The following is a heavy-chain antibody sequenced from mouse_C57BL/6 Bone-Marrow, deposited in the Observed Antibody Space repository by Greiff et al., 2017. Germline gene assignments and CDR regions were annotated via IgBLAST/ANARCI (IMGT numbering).Heavy chain of an antibody. CDR3: ARECSRVDWDCDF. Sequence: VQLQQPGAELVMPGASVKLSCKASGYTFTSYWMHWVKQRPGQGLEWIGDIDPTDSYTNYNQKFKGKYTLTVDKSSSTAYMQLSSLTSEDSAVYDGARECSRVDWDCDFWGTGTTVTVSA. J-gene: IGHJ1*03. D-gene: IGHD1-1*02. CDR2: IDPTDSYT. CDR1: GYTFTSYW. V-gene: IGHV1-69*01.